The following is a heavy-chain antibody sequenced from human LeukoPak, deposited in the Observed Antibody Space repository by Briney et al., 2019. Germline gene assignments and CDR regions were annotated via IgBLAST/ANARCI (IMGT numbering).Heavy chain of an antibody. V-gene: IGHV3-21*01. CDR2: ISSSSSYR. CDR1: GFTFSSYS. CDR3: ARGGTVGATGPDY. Sequence: GGSLRLSRAASGFTFSSYSMNWVRQAPGKGLEWVSSISSSSSYRYYADSVKGRFTISRDNAKNSLYLQMNSLRAEDTAVYYCARGGTVGATGPDYWGQGTLVTVSS. D-gene: IGHD1-26*01. J-gene: IGHJ4*02.